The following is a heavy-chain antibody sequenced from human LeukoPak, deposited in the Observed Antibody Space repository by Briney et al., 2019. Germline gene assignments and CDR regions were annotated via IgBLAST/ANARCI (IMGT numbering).Heavy chain of an antibody. V-gene: IGHV4-30-4*07. J-gene: IGHJ4*02. CDR2: IYYSGST. CDR1: GGSISSGGYS. Sequence: SSETLSLTCAVSGGSISSGGYSWSWIRQPPGKGLEWIGYIYYSGSTYYNPSLKSRVTISVDTSKNQFSLKLSSVTAADTAVYYCAGNTYYYGSGAFDYWGQGTLVTVSS. D-gene: IGHD3-10*01. CDR3: AGNTYYYGSGAFDY.